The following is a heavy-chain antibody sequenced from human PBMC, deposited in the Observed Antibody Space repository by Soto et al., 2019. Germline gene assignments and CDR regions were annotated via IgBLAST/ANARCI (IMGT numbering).Heavy chain of an antibody. Sequence: EVQLVESGGGLVQPGGSLRLSCAASGFNFRNYGINWVRQAPGKGLEWVSYISSTATTVSYADSVKGRFTISRDNANSLLYLQMNRLRDDDTAVYYCARGGGSRPDYWGQGIQVTVSS. D-gene: IGHD3-10*01. CDR2: ISSTATTV. CDR1: GFNFRNYG. CDR3: ARGGGSRPDY. J-gene: IGHJ4*02. V-gene: IGHV3-48*02.